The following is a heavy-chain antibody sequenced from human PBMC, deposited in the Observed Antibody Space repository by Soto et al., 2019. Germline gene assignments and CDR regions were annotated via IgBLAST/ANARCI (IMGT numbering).Heavy chain of an antibody. D-gene: IGHD2-2*01. CDR3: AKSHRYCSTTSCYDY. V-gene: IGHV3-23*01. CDR2: ISGSGGST. J-gene: IGHJ4*02. CDR1: GFTFSSYA. Sequence: EVQLLESGGGLVQPGGSLRLYCAASGFTFSSYAMSWVRQAPGKGLEWVSDISGSGGSTYYADSVKGRFTISRDNSKNTLYVQMNSLRAGDTAVYYCAKSHRYCSTTSCYDYWGQGTLVTVSS.